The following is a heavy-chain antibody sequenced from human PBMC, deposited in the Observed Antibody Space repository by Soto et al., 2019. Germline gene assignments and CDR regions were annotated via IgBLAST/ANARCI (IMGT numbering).Heavy chain of an antibody. J-gene: IGHJ4*02. V-gene: IGHV3-23*01. CDR2: ISGSTVGT. D-gene: IGHD6-19*01. Sequence: QPGGSLRLSCAASGFTFSSYGMNWVRQAPGKGLEWVSAISGSTVGTYYADSVKGRFTISRDNSKNTLYLQMNSLRAEDTAVYYCESGSGWYYFDYGGQGALVTVPS. CDR1: GFTFSSYG. CDR3: ESGSGWYYFDY.